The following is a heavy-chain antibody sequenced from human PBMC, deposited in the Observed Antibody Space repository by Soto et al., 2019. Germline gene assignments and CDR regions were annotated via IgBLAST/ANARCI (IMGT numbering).Heavy chain of an antibody. J-gene: IGHJ6*03. CDR1: GYTFTGYY. V-gene: IGHV1-2*04. Sequence: ASVKVSCKASGYTFTGYYMHCVRQAPGQGLEWMGWINPNSGGTSYAQKFQGWVTMTRDTSISTAYMELSRLRSDDTAVYYCARENYYYYMDVWGKGTTVTVSS. CDR2: INPNSGGT. CDR3: ARENYYYYMDV.